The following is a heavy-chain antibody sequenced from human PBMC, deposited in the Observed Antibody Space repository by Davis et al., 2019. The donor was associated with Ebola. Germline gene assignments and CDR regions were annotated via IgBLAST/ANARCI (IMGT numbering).Heavy chain of an antibody. Sequence: PGGSLRLSCAASGFTFSTYPMHWVRQAPGKGLEWVSAISGSGGSTYYADSVKGRFTISRDNSKNTLYLQMNSLRAEDTAVYYCAREADYYGSGSYTIAVGILDYWGQGTLVTVSS. CDR2: ISGSGGST. CDR3: AREADYYGSGSYTIAVGILDY. V-gene: IGHV3-23*01. D-gene: IGHD3-10*01. CDR1: GFTFSTYP. J-gene: IGHJ4*02.